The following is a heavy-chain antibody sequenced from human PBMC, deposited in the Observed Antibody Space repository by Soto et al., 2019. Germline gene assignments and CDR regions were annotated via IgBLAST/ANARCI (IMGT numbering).Heavy chain of an antibody. J-gene: IGHJ5*02. CDR2: IKQDGSEK. V-gene: IGHV3-7*01. CDR3: ARQGDGYPA. CDR1: GFTFSRNW. Sequence: GGSLRLSCAASGFTFSRNWMSWVRQAPGKGLEWVANIKQDGSEKYYADAVKGRFTLSRDNVENSLYLQMNSLRAEDTAVYYCARQGDGYPAWGQGTLVTVSS. D-gene: IGHD1-1*01.